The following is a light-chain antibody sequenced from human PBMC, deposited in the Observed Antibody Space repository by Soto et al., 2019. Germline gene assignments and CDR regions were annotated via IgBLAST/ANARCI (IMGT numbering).Light chain of an antibody. J-gene: IGLJ2*01. CDR1: SSDVGNHNL. CDR2: EGS. V-gene: IGLV2-23*03. CDR3: CSYAGSFTFDV. Sequence: QSALTQPASVSGSPGQSITISCTGTSSDVGNHNLVSWYQQFPGKAPKLIIYEGSRRPSGVSNRFSGSKSGNTASLTISGLQAEDEADYYCCSYAGSFTFDVFGGGTKLTVL.